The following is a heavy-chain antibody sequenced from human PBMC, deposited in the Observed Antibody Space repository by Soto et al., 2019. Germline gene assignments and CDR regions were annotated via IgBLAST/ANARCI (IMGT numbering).Heavy chain of an antibody. Sequence: GGSLRLSCAASEFTFSSYAMSWVRQAPGKGLEWVSAISGSGSSSYYADSVKGRFTISRDNSEDTLYLQMNSLRAEDTAVYYCAKCSPRYSSGLKAYYFDHWGQGTLVTVSS. J-gene: IGHJ4*02. D-gene: IGHD6-19*01. CDR3: AKCSPRYSSGLKAYYFDH. V-gene: IGHV3-23*01. CDR2: ISGSGSSS. CDR1: EFTFSSYA.